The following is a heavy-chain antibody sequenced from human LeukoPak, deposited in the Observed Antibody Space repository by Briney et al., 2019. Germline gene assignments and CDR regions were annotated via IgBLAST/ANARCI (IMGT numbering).Heavy chain of an antibody. CDR2: MNPNSGNT. CDR3: ARGPNKSDGGNSGSAWFDP. D-gene: IGHD4-23*01. CDR1: GYTFTTYD. Sequence: ASVKDSCKASGYTFTTYDINWVRQATGQGLEWMGFMNPNSGNTGYAQKFQGRVTMTRNTSISTAYMELSSLRSEDTAVYYCARGPNKSDGGNSGSAWFDPWGQGTLVTVSS. V-gene: IGHV1-8*01. J-gene: IGHJ5*02.